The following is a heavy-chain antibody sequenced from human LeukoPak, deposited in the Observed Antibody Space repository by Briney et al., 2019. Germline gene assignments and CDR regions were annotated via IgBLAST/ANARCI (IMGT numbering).Heavy chain of an antibody. CDR1: GYTFTSYD. Sequence: GASAKVSCKASGYTFTSYDINWVRQATGQGLEWMGWMNPNSGNTGYAQKFQGRVTMTRNTSISTAYMELSSLRSEDTAVYYCARGSSSSEDWYFDLWGRGTLVTVSS. J-gene: IGHJ2*01. CDR3: ARGSSSSEDWYFDL. CDR2: MNPNSGNT. D-gene: IGHD6-6*01. V-gene: IGHV1-8*01.